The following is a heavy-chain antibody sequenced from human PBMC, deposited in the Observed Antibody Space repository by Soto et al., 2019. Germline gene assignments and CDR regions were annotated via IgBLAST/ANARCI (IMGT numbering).Heavy chain of an antibody. J-gene: IGHJ5*02. Sequence: GESLKISCAASGFTFSSYAMHWVRQAPGTGLEWVAVISYDGSNKYYADSVKGRFTISRDNSKNTLYLQMNSLRGEDTAVYYCARDGSIAARPEGWFDPWGQGTLVTVSS. CDR2: ISYDGSNK. CDR1: GFTFSSYA. V-gene: IGHV3-30-3*01. D-gene: IGHD6-6*01. CDR3: ARDGSIAARPEGWFDP.